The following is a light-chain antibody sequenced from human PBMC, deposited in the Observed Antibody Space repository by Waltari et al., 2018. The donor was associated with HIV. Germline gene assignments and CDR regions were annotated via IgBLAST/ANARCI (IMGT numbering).Light chain of an antibody. CDR2: RVN. Sequence: QSVLTQPPSASGTPGPRVTLSCSGRSPNIGSNYVFWYQQLPGTAPRFIIYRVNQRPSGVPDRFSGSKSGTAASLAISGLRSEDEGDYFCATWDDSLSGVVFGGGTKLNVL. CDR1: SPNIGSNY. J-gene: IGLJ2*01. V-gene: IGLV1-47*01. CDR3: ATWDDSLSGVV.